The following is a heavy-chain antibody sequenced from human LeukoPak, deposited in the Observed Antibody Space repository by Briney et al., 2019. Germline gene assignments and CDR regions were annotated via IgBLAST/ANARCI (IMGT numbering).Heavy chain of an antibody. V-gene: IGHV3-30-3*01. CDR3: ASPGNYYYDSSGRFAIDY. Sequence: PGGSLRLSCAASGFTFSSYAMHWVRQAPGKGLEWVAVISYDGSNKYYADSVKGRFTISRDNSKNTLYLQMNSLRAEDTAVYYCASPGNYYYDSSGRFAIDYWGQGTLVTVSS. CDR1: GFTFSSYA. J-gene: IGHJ4*02. D-gene: IGHD3-22*01. CDR2: ISYDGSNK.